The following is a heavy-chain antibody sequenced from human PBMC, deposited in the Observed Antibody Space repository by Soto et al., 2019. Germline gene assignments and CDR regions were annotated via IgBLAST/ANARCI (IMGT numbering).Heavy chain of an antibody. V-gene: IGHV4-4*02. D-gene: IGHD6-6*01. CDR2: IYHSGST. J-gene: IGHJ6*02. Sequence: SETLSLTCAVSGGSISSSNWWSWARQPPGKGLEWIGEIYHSGSTNYNPSLKSRITISVDKSKNQFSLKLSSVTAADTAVYYCARVSSFLYYYYYGMDVWGQGTTVTVSS. CDR1: GGSISSSNW. CDR3: ARVSSFLYYYYYGMDV.